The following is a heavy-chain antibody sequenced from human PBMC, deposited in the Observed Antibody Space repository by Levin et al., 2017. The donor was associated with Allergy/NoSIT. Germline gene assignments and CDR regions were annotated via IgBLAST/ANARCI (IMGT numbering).Heavy chain of an antibody. CDR3: AHRRGSSCHLGPCDNWFDP. CDR2: IYWDDDK. Sequence: ASGPTLVKPTQTLTLTCTFSGFSLSTSGVGVGWIRQPPGKALEWLALIYWDDDKRYSPSLKSRLTITKDTSKNQVVLTMTNMDPVDTATYYCAHRRGSSCHLGPCDNWFDPWGQGTLVTVSS. CDR1: GFSLSTSGVG. V-gene: IGHV2-5*02. J-gene: IGHJ5*02. D-gene: IGHD6-13*01.